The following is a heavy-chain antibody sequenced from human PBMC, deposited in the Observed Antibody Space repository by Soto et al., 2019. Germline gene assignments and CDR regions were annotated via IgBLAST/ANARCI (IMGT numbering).Heavy chain of an antibody. J-gene: IGHJ6*02. CDR2: IWYDGSNK. CDR1: GFTFSSYG. CDR3: ARGEDIVVVVAATTYGMDV. V-gene: IGHV3-33*01. Sequence: HPGGSLRLSCAASGFTFSSYGMHWVRQAPGKGLEWVAVIWYDGSNKYYADSVKGRFTISRDNSKNTLYLQMNSLRAEDTAVYYCARGEDIVVVVAATTYGMDVWGQGTTVTVSS. D-gene: IGHD2-15*01.